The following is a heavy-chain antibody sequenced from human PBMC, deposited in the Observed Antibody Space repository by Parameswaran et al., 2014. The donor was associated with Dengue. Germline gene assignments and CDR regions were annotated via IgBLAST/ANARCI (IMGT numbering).Heavy chain of an antibody. V-gene: IGHV4-59*01. CDR2: IYYGGST. CDR3: ARASKRVSPYYFDY. Sequence: RWIRQPPGKGLEWIGYIYYGGSTNYNPSLKSRVTISVDTSKNQFSLKLSSVTAADTAVYYCARASKRVSPYYFDYWGQGTLVTVSS. J-gene: IGHJ4*02. D-gene: IGHD6-13*01.